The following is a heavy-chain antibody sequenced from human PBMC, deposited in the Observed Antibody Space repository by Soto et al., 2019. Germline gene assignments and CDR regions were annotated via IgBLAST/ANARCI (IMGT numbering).Heavy chain of an antibody. CDR3: SRFIMVGGWFDPNYYHGMDV. J-gene: IGHJ6*02. V-gene: IGHV1-18*01. CDR1: GYTFSNYG. CDR2: ISGYNGNT. Sequence: QVQLVQSGAEVKKPGASVTVSCKTSGYTFSNYGINWVRQAPGQGLEWMGWISGYNGNTNYAQTVQGIVSMTTDTSTGTVYMELRSLKSDDSAIYYCSRFIMVGGWFDPNYYHGMDVWGQGTTVTASS. D-gene: IGHD6-19*01.